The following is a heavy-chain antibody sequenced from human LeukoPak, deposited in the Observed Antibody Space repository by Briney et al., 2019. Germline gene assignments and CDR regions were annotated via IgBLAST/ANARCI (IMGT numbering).Heavy chain of an antibody. Sequence: GGSLRLSCAASGFTFSSYEMNWVRQAPGKGLEWVSYISSSGSTIYYADSVKGRFTISRDNAKNSLYLQMNSLRAEDTAVYYCARDSSGWTSNDYWGQGTLVTVSS. V-gene: IGHV3-48*03. D-gene: IGHD6-19*01. CDR2: ISSSGSTI. CDR1: GFTFSSYE. CDR3: ARDSSGWTSNDY. J-gene: IGHJ4*02.